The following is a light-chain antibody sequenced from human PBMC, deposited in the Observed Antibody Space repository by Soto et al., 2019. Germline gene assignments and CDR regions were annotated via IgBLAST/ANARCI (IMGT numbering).Light chain of an antibody. CDR3: SSHTSGDTRV. CDR1: SSDVGSYNL. CDR2: EVS. Sequence: QSVLTHPASVSGSPGQSITISCTGTSSDVGSYNLVSWYQQHPGKAPKLMIYEVSKRPSGVSNRFSGSKSGNTASLTISGLQPDDEADYYCSSHTSGDTRVFGSGTKVTVL. V-gene: IGLV2-14*02. J-gene: IGLJ1*01.